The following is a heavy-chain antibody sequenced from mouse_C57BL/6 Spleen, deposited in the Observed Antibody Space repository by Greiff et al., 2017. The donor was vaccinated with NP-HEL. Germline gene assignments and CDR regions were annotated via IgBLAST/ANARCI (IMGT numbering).Heavy chain of an antibody. J-gene: IGHJ4*01. CDR2: ISDGGSYT. CDR1: GFTFSRYA. Sequence: EVKLVESGGGLVKPGGSLKLSCAASGFTFSRYAMSWVRQTPEKRLEWVATISDGGSYTYYPDNVKGRFTISRDNAKNNLYLQMSHLKSEDTAMYYCARDRYYGSSSYAMDYWGQGTSVTVSS. CDR3: ARDRYYGSSSYAMDY. D-gene: IGHD1-1*01. V-gene: IGHV5-4*01.